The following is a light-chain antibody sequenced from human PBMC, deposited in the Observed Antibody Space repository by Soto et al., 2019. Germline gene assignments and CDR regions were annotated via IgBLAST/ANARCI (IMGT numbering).Light chain of an antibody. V-gene: IGKV3-15*01. CDR2: GAS. CDR3: QQYNNWPWT. Sequence: EKVMTQSPATLSVSPGERATLSCRASESVSSNLAWYQQKPGQAPRLLISGASTRAIGIPGRFSGSGSGTEFTLTISSLQSEDFAIYYCQQYNNWPWTVGQGTKVDIK. J-gene: IGKJ1*01. CDR1: ESVSSN.